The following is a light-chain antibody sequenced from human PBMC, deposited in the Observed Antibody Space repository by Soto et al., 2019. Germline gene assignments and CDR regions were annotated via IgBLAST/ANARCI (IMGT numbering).Light chain of an antibody. CDR2: GAS. CDR3: QHDGTSSLT. V-gene: IGKV3-20*01. CDR1: QNVRHNY. J-gene: IGKJ1*01. Sequence: EIVLTQSPGTLSVSPGERVTLSCRASQNVRHNYLAWYQHRPGQAPRLLIFGASNRATGIPDRFSCSGSGTYFTLTINRLEPEDLALYYCQHDGTSSLTFGPGTTVEI.